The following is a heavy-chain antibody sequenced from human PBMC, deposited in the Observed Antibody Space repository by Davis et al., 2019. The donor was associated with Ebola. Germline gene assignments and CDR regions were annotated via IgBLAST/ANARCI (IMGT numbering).Heavy chain of an antibody. V-gene: IGHV3-7*01. CDR1: GFTFSSYW. Sequence: LSLTCAASGFTFSSYWMSWVRQAPGKGLEWVANIKQDGSEKYYVDSVKGRFTISRDNAKNSLYLQMNSLRAEDTAVYYCARMFSVAGSDYFDYWGQGTLVTVSS. D-gene: IGHD6-19*01. CDR2: IKQDGSEK. CDR3: ARMFSVAGSDYFDY. J-gene: IGHJ4*02.